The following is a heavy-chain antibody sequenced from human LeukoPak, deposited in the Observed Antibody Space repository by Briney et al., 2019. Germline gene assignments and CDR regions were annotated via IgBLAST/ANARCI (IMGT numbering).Heavy chain of an antibody. J-gene: IGHJ6*02. CDR2: IYYSGST. CDR3: ARLSYYGMDV. CDR1: GGSISSSSYY. V-gene: IGHV4-39*01. Sequence: PSETLSLTCTVSGGSISSSSYYWGWIRQPPGKGLEWIGSIYYSGSTYYNPSLKSRVTISVDTSKNQFSPKLSSVTAADTAVYYCARLSYYGMDVWGQGTTVTVSS.